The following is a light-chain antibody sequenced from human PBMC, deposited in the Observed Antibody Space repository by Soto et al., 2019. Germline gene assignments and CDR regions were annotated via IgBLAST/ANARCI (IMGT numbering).Light chain of an antibody. J-gene: IGLJ1*01. V-gene: IGLV1-36*01. CDR2: YDD. CDR1: SSNIGNNA. Sequence: QSVLTQPPSVSEAPRQRVTISCSGSSSNIGNNAVNWYQQLPGKAPKLLIYYDDLLPSGVSDRFSGSKSGTSASLAISGLQSEDEADYYGAAWDDSLNGRYVFGTGTKLTVL. CDR3: AAWDDSLNGRYV.